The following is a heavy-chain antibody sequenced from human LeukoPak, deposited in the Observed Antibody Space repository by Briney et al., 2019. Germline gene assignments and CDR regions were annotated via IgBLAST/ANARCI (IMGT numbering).Heavy chain of an antibody. D-gene: IGHD3-22*01. CDR3: ARAPHFFDTSGSRYYFDS. CDR2: IYYSGST. V-gene: IGHV4-59*01. Sequence: SETLSLTCTVSGGSISSYYWSWIRQPPGKGLEWIGYIYYSGSTNYNPSLKSRVTISVDTSKNQFSLKLSSVTAADTAVYYCARAPHFFDTSGSRYYFDSWGQGALVTVSS. J-gene: IGHJ4*02. CDR1: GGSISSYY.